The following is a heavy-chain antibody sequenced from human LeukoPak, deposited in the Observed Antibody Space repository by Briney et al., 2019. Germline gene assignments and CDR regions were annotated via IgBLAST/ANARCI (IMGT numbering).Heavy chain of an antibody. CDR3: ATGYYDSSGYLPGY. CDR2: IIPILGIA. D-gene: IGHD3-22*01. J-gene: IGHJ4*02. V-gene: IGHV1-69*04. Sequence: VKVSCKXXGGTFSXYAISWVRQAPGQGLEWMGRIIPILGIANYAQKFQGRVTITADKSTSTAYMELSSLRSEDTAVYYCATGYYDSSGYLPGYWGQGTLVTVSS. CDR1: GGTFSXYA.